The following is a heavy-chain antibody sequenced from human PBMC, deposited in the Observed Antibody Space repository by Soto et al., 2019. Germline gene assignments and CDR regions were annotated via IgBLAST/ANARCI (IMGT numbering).Heavy chain of an antibody. CDR2: IIPIFGTA. CDR1: GGTFSSYA. V-gene: IGHV1-69*13. J-gene: IGHJ4*02. CDR3: ASHPELRFGAHDY. Sequence: SVKVSCKASGGTFSSYAISWVRQAPGQGLEWMGGIIPIFGTANYAQKFQGRVTITADESTSTAYMELSSLRSEDTAVYYCASHPELRFGAHDYWGQGTLVTVSS. D-gene: IGHD3-10*01.